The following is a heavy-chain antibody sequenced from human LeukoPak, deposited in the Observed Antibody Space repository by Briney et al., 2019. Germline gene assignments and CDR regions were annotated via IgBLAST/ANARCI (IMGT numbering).Heavy chain of an antibody. CDR2: IYSGGST. CDR3: ARDRRTEVSDLSDAFDI. D-gene: IGHD1-14*01. CDR1: GFTFSSYA. V-gene: IGHV3-66*01. Sequence: GGSLRLSCAASGFTFSSYAMSWVRQAPGKGLEWVSVIYSGGSTYYADSVKGRFTISRDNSKNTLYLQMNSLRAEDTAVYYCARDRRTEVSDLSDAFDIWGQGTMVTVSS. J-gene: IGHJ3*02.